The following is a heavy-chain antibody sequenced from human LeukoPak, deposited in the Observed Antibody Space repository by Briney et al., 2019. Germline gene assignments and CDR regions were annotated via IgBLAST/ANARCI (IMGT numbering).Heavy chain of an antibody. V-gene: IGHV3-11*04. CDR1: GFTFSDYY. CDR3: ARDRNYYDSSGYHRVDY. D-gene: IGHD3-22*01. CDR2: ISSSGSTI. J-gene: IGHJ4*02. Sequence: GGSLRLSCAASGFTFSDYYMSWIRQAPGKGREGVSYISSSGSTIYYADSVKGRFTISRDNAKNSLYLQMNSLRAEDTAVYYCARDRNYYDSSGYHRVDYWGQGTLVTVSS.